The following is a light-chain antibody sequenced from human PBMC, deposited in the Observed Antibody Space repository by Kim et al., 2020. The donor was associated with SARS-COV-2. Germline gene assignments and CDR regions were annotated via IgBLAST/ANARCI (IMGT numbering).Light chain of an antibody. CDR2: GNS. J-gene: IGLJ2*01. Sequence: RVTISCTGRSSNIGAGYDVHWYQQLPGTAPKLLIYGNSNRPSGVPDRFSGSKSGTSASLAITGLQAEDEADYYCQSYDSSLSVVVFGGGTQLTVL. V-gene: IGLV1-40*01. CDR3: QSYDSSLSVVV. CDR1: SSNIGAGYD.